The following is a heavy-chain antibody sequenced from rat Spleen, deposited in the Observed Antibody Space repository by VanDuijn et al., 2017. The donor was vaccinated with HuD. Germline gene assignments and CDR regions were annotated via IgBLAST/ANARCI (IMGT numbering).Heavy chain of an antibody. J-gene: IGHJ2*01. D-gene: IGHD1-11*01. CDR3: AGRGGARDY. V-gene: IGHV2-77*01. Sequence: QVQMKETGPGLVQTTQTLSVTCTVSGFSLTSYGVHWVRQAPGKGLEWMGIIWGDGSTNYNSALKSRLSISRDTSKSQVFLTMNSLQTDDPAVYYWAGRGGARDYWGQGVMVTVSS. CDR2: IWGDGST. CDR1: GFSLTSYG.